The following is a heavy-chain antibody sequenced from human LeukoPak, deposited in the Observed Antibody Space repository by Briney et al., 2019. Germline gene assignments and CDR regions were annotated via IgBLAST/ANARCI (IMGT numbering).Heavy chain of an antibody. V-gene: IGHV4-34*01. CDR3: ARTPYYYGSGSYYKTPYFDY. D-gene: IGHD3-10*01. Sequence: PSETLSLTCAVYGGSFSGYYWSWIRQPPGKGLEWIGEINRSGSTNYNPSLKSRVTISVDTSKNQFSLKLSSVTAADTAVYYCARTPYYYGSGSYYKTPYFDYWGQGTLVTVSS. CDR1: GGSFSGYY. J-gene: IGHJ4*02. CDR2: INRSGST.